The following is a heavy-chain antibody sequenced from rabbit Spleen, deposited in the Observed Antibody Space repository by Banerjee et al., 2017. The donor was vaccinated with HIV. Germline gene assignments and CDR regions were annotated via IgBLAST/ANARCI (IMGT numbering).Heavy chain of an antibody. J-gene: IGHJ4*01. CDR1: GFSLSSSYW. CDR2: IYTGSSGSGST. D-gene: IGHD1-1*01. CDR3: ASSSGNNDRFKL. Sequence: QSLEESGGDLVKPGASLTLTCTASGFSLSSSYWICWVRQAPGKGLEWIACIYTGSSGSGSTYYASWAKGRFTISKTSSTTVTLQMTSLTAADTATYFCASSSGNNDRFKLWGPGTLVTVS. V-gene: IGHV1S40*01.